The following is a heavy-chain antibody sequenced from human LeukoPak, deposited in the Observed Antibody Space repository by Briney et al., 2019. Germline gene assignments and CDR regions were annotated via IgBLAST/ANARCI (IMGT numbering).Heavy chain of an antibody. J-gene: IGHJ6*02. V-gene: IGHV3-7*01. D-gene: IGHD2-21*02. CDR1: GITLSSYW. CDR2: IRGDGVEK. CDR3: ARDRLVTRRYYGMDV. Sequence: PGGSLRLSCVASGITLSSYWLSWVRQAPGKGPEWVANIRGDGVEKYYVDSVQGRFTISRDNAENSLYLQMNSLRDEDTAVYYCARDRLVTRRYYGMDVWGQGTTVTVSS.